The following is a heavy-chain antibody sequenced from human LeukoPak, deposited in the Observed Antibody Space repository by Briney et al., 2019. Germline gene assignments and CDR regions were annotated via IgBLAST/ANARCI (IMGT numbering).Heavy chain of an antibody. J-gene: IGHJ6*03. V-gene: IGHV1-18*01. CDR3: ARVVGLTGYSSSWYSGYYYYMDV. CDR2: ISAYNGNT. D-gene: IGHD6-13*01. Sequence: ASVKVSCKASGYTFTSYGISWVRQAPGQGLEWMGWISAYNGNTNYAQKLQGRVTMTTDTSTSTAYMELRSLRSEDTAVYYCARVVGLTGYSSSWYSGYYYYMDVWGKGTTVTVSS. CDR1: GYTFTSYG.